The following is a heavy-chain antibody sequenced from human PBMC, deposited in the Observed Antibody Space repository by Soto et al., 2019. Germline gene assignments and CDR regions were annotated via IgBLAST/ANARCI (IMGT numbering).Heavy chain of an antibody. CDR2: IIPIFGTA. Sequence: VKVSCKASGGTFGSYSISWVRHAPGQGLEWMGGIIPIFGTANYAQKFQGRVTITADESTSTAYMELSSLRSEDTAVYYCARGGRDFWSGSDKYYYYGMDVWGQGTTVTVSS. CDR3: ARGGRDFWSGSDKYYYYGMDV. CDR1: GGTFGSYS. D-gene: IGHD3-3*01. J-gene: IGHJ6*02. V-gene: IGHV1-69*13.